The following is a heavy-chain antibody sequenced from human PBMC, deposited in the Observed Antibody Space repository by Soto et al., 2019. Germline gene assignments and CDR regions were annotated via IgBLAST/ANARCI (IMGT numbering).Heavy chain of an antibody. Sequence: QVQVQQSGAEVKEPGASVRISCKASGYTFMSYYMHWVRQAPGQGLEWMGIIDPSGARTTYAQRFRGRVTMTWDTSRSTVYMDMTSLRPDDTDVYFCATTIIYGNPGDYWGQGTVVSVSS. J-gene: IGHJ4*02. CDR1: GYTFMSYY. CDR3: ATTIIYGNPGDY. V-gene: IGHV1-46*01. D-gene: IGHD3-10*01. CDR2: IDPSGART.